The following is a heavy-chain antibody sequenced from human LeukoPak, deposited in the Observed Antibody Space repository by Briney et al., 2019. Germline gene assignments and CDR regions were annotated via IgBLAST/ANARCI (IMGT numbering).Heavy chain of an antibody. V-gene: IGHV3-30*14. J-gene: IGHJ4*02. CDR2: ISYDGSNK. CDR1: GFTFSSYA. Sequence: GGSLRLSCAASGFTFSSYAMHWVRQAPGKGLEWVAVISYDGSNKYYADSVKGRFTISRHDSKSTLYLQMNSLRAEDTAVYYCARYHSSGCFDYWGQGTLVTVSS. CDR3: ARYHSSGCFDY. D-gene: IGHD6-19*01.